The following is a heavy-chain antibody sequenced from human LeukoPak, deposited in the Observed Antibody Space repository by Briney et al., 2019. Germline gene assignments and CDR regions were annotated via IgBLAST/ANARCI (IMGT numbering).Heavy chain of an antibody. CDR1: GYSISSGYY. V-gene: IGHV4-38-2*02. Sequence: PSETLSLTCTVSGYSISSGYYWGWIRQPPGKGLEWIGSIYYSGSTYYNPSLKSRVTISVDTSKNQFSLQLNSVTPEDTAVYYCVRESAYDSGWVTRWFDPWGQGTLVTVSS. CDR2: IYYSGST. J-gene: IGHJ5*02. CDR3: VRESAYDSGWVTRWFDP. D-gene: IGHD6-19*01.